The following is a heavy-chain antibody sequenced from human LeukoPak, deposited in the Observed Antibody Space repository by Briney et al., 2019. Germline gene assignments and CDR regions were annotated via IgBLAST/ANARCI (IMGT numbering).Heavy chain of an antibody. CDR2: IIPIFGIA. Sequence: ASVKVSCKASGGTFSSYAISWMRQAPGQGLEWMGRIIPIFGIANYAQKFQGRVTITADKSTSTAYMELSSLRSEDTAVYYCARDQEYSGSPAPFDYWGQGTLVTVSS. V-gene: IGHV1-69*04. J-gene: IGHJ4*02. D-gene: IGHD1-26*01. CDR1: GGTFSSYA. CDR3: ARDQEYSGSPAPFDY.